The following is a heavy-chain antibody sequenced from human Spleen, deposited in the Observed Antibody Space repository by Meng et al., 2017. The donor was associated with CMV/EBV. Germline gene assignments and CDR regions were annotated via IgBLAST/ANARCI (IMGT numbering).Heavy chain of an antibody. D-gene: IGHD3-10*01. Sequence: GESLKISCAASGFIFSDYRFNWVRQAPGKGLEWASSISRSSSLIYYADSVKGRFTISRDNAKNSLYLQMNSLRAEDTAVYYCARGLMVRVAQSYYYYGMDVWGQGTTVTVSS. CDR1: GFIFSDYR. CDR2: ISRSSSLI. V-gene: IGHV3-21*01. CDR3: ARGLMVRVAQSYYYYGMDV. J-gene: IGHJ6*02.